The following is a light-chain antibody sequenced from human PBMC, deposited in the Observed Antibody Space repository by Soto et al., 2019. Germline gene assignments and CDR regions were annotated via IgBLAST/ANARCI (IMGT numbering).Light chain of an antibody. CDR2: RDN. Sequence: QSVLTQPPSVSGTPGQRVTISCSGGISNIGTNYVHWFQQLPGTAPKVLSNRDNQRPSGVPDRFSGSKSGTSASLAISGLRSEYEAEYYCAAWDDTVRSYVFRPGTKVTVL. V-gene: IGLV1-47*01. CDR1: ISNIGTNY. J-gene: IGLJ1*01. CDR3: AAWDDTVRSYV.